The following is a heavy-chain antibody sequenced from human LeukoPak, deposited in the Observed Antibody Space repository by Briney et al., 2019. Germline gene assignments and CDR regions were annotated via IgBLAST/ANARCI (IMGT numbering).Heavy chain of an antibody. V-gene: IGHV1-18*01. J-gene: IGHJ4*02. CDR3: ARSAYYYDSSGFLQPAYCDY. CDR2: ISAYNGNT. Sequence: ASVKVSCKASGYTFTSYGISWVRQAPGQGLEWMGWISAYNGNTNYAQKLQGRVTMTTNTSTNTVYMELTSLRSDDTAVYYCARSAYYYDSSGFLQPAYCDYWGQGTQITVSS. CDR1: GYTFTSYG. D-gene: IGHD3-22*01.